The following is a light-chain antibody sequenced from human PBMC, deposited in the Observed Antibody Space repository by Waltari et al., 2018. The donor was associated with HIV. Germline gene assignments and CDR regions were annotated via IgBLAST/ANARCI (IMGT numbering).Light chain of an antibody. CDR3: QVWDSSSDHVL. CDR2: DDS. Sequence: SYVLTQPPSMSVAPGQTARIPCGGNNIGSKSVHWYQQRPGQAPVLVVFDDSERPSEIPDRVSGSNSGNTATLTISRVGAGDEADYYCQVWDSSSDHVLFGGGTRLTVL. J-gene: IGLJ2*01. V-gene: IGLV3-21*02. CDR1: NIGSKS.